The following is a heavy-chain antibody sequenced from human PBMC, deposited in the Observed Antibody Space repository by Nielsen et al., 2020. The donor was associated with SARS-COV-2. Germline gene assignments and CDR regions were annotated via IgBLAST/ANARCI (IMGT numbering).Heavy chain of an antibody. V-gene: IGHV1-18*04. J-gene: IGHJ6*02. Sequence: ASVKVSCKASGYSFTAHYIHWVRQAPGQGLEWMGWISAYNGNTNYAQKLQGRVTMTTDTSTSTAYMELRSLRSDDTAVYYCARDLEYCSSTSCSGYYYYGMDVWGQGTTVTVSS. CDR1: GYSFTAHY. CDR3: ARDLEYCSSTSCSGYYYYGMDV. CDR2: ISAYNGNT. D-gene: IGHD2-2*01.